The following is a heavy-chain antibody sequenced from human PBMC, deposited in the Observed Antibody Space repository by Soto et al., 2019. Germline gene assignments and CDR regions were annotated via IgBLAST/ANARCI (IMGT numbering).Heavy chain of an antibody. V-gene: IGHV5-10-1*01. D-gene: IGHD3-22*01. CDR3: ARQIYDSDTGPNFQYYFDS. J-gene: IGHJ4*02. Sequence: GESLKISCKGSGYSFAGYWITWVRQKPGKGLEWMGRIDPSDSQTYYSPSFRGHVTISVTKSITTVFLQWSSLRASDTATYYCARQIYDSDTGPNFQYYFDSWGQGTPVTVSS. CDR2: IDPSDSQT. CDR1: GYSFAGYW.